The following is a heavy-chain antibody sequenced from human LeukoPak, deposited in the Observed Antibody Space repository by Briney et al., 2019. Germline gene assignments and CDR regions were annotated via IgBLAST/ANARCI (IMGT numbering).Heavy chain of an antibody. V-gene: IGHV3-30-3*01. J-gene: IGHJ6*02. CDR1: GFTFSSYA. D-gene: IGHD6-19*01. Sequence: GRSLRLSCAASGFTFSSYAMHWVRQAPGKGLEWVAVISYDGSDKYYADSVKGRFTISRDNSKNTLYLQMNSLRAEDTAVYYCARPAGTYDYSYGMDVWGQGTTVTVSS. CDR2: ISYDGSDK. CDR3: ARPAGTYDYSYGMDV.